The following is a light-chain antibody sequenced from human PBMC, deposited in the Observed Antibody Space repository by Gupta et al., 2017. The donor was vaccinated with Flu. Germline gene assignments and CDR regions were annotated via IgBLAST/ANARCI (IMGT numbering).Light chain of an antibody. J-gene: IGLJ2*01. CDR1: SSYVGGCHL. V-gene: IGLV2-23*01. CDR3: CSYAGSSSVV. Sequence: HSPLTPPASVSGPSGPSIPITCPGTSSYVGGCHLVPWYQHPPNQAPKLLIYDASKRPSGVSNRFSGSRSGNTASLTISGLQAEDEADYYCCSYAGSSSVVFGGGTKLSVL. CDR2: DAS.